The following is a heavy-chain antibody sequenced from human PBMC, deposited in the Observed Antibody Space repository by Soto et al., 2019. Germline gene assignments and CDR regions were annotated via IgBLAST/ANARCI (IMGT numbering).Heavy chain of an antibody. J-gene: IGHJ6*02. CDR2: ISSSSSTI. Sequence: EVQLVESGGGLVQPGGSLRLSCAASGFTFSSYSMNWVRQAPGKGLEWVSYISSSSSTIYYADSVKGRFTISRDNAKNSLYLQMNRLRDEDTAVYYCARDWRKRGVVTATHQNYYYGMDVWGQGTTVTVSS. D-gene: IGHD2-21*02. CDR3: ARDWRKRGVVTATHQNYYYGMDV. CDR1: GFTFSSYS. V-gene: IGHV3-48*02.